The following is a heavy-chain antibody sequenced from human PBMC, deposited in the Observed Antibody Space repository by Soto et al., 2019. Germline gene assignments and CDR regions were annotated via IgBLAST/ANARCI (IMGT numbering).Heavy chain of an antibody. V-gene: IGHV3-33*01. J-gene: IGHJ6*02. Sequence: QVQLVESGGGVVQPGRSLRLSCAASGFTFSSYGMHWVRQAPGKGLEWVAVIWYDGSNKYYADSVKGRFTISRDNSKNTLYLQLNSLRAEDSAVSYCARLQLLVGGYYYGLDVWGQGTRVTVSS. D-gene: IGHD6-19*01. CDR1: GFTFSSYG. CDR2: IWYDGSNK. CDR3: ARLQLLVGGYYYGLDV.